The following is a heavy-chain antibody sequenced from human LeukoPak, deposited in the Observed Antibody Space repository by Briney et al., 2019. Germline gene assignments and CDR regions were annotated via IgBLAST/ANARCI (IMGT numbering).Heavy chain of an antibody. CDR1: GGSISSYY. CDR3: ARESCSSTSCYYNWFDP. V-gene: IGHV4-59*12. D-gene: IGHD2-2*01. Sequence: PSETLSLTCTVSGGSISSYYWSWIRQPPGKGLEWIGYIYYSGSTNYNLSLKSRVTMSVDTSKNQFSLKLSSVTAADTAVYYCARESCSSTSCYYNWFDPWGQGTLVTVSS. J-gene: IGHJ5*02. CDR2: IYYSGST.